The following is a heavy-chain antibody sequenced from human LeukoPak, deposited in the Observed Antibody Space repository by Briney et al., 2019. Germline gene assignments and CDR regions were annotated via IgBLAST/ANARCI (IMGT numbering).Heavy chain of an antibody. J-gene: IGHJ4*02. CDR3: ATKKGLCTYKAIFDY. D-gene: IGHD2-2*01. V-gene: IGHV3-15*01. CDR2: IKSKTDGGTT. CDR1: GFTLNNAW. Sequence: GGSLRLSCAASGFTLNNAWMHWVRQAPGKGLEWVGHIKSKTDGGTTDYAAPVKGRFTISRDDSKNTLYLQINSLKTEDTAVYYCATKKGLCTYKAIFDYWGQGTLVTVSS.